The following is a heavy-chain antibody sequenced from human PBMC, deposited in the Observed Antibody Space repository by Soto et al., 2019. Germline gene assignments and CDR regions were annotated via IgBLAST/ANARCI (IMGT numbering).Heavy chain of an antibody. D-gene: IGHD6-13*01. Sequence: GESLKISCKGSGYSFSSYWIGWVRQMPGQGPEWMGIIYPGDSDTRYSPSFQGQVTISADKSISTAYLQMNSLRAEDTAVYYCARVASSSSWHIPHFDQWGQGTLVTVSS. J-gene: IGHJ4*02. CDR3: ARVASSSSWHIPHFDQ. V-gene: IGHV5-51*01. CDR1: GYSFSSYW. CDR2: IYPGDSDT.